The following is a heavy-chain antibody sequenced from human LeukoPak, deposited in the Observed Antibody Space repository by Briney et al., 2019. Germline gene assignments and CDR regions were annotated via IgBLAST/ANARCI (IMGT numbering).Heavy chain of an antibody. CDR1: GFTFSSYG. CDR2: ISSGSSAI. V-gene: IGHV3-48*02. CDR3: ARGIIYLDY. J-gene: IGHJ4*02. D-gene: IGHD3-10*01. Sequence: GGSLRLSCGASGFTFSSYGMKWVRQARGKGLEWVSYISSGSSAIYYADSVKGRFTVSRDNAKSSLYLQMSSLRDEDTAVYYCARGIIYLDYWGQGTLVTVSS.